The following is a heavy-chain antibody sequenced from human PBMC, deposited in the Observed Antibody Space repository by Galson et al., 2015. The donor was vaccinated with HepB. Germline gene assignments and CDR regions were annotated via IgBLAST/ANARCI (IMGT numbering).Heavy chain of an antibody. CDR2: VDPEDGET. Sequence: VKVSCKVSGYTFTDYYMHWVQQAPGKGLEWMGLVDPEDGETIYAEKFQGRVTITADTSTDTAYMELSSLRSEDTAVYYCATAPVGSTVTTEYFQHWGQGTLVTVSS. CDR1: GYTFTDYY. V-gene: IGHV1-69-2*01. D-gene: IGHD4-17*01. J-gene: IGHJ1*01. CDR3: ATAPVGSTVTTEYFQH.